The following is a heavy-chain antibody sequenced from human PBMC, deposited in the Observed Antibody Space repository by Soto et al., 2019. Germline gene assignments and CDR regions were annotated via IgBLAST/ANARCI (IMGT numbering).Heavy chain of an antibody. CDR3: ARVILGYYDILTGYYASERLDY. CDR2: INHSGST. Sequence: SETLSLTCAVYGGSFSGYYWSWIRQPPGKGLEWIGEINHSGSTNYNPSLKSRVTISVDTSKNQFSLKLSSVTAADTAVYYCARVILGYYDILTGYYASERLDYWGQGTLVTVSS. D-gene: IGHD3-9*01. CDR1: GGSFSGYY. J-gene: IGHJ4*02. V-gene: IGHV4-34*01.